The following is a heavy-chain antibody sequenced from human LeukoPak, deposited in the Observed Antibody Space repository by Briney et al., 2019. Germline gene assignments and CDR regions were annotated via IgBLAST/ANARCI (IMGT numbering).Heavy chain of an antibody. CDR1: GGSFSNFG. CDR2: ISPFNGHT. Sequence: ASVKVSCKASGGSFSNFGISWVRQAPGQGLEWMGWISPFNGHTDYTQKLQGRVTMTADSATSTAYMELRRLTSDDTAVYYCAREVPMSGGASDYWGQGTLVTVSS. J-gene: IGHJ4*02. V-gene: IGHV1-18*01. D-gene: IGHD1-26*01. CDR3: AREVPMSGGASDY.